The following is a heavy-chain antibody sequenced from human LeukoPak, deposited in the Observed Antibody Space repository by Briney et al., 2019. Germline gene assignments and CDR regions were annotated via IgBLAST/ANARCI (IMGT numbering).Heavy chain of an antibody. V-gene: IGHV3-48*03. D-gene: IGHD3-22*01. CDR2: ISSSGSTI. Sequence: GGSLRLSCAASGFTFSSYEMNWVRQAPGKGLEWVSYISSSGSTIYYADSVKGRFTISRDNAKNSLYLQMNSLRAEDTAVYYCAKNSGYPDVYYYGMDVWGQGTTVTVSS. J-gene: IGHJ6*02. CDR1: GFTFSSYE. CDR3: AKNSGYPDVYYYGMDV.